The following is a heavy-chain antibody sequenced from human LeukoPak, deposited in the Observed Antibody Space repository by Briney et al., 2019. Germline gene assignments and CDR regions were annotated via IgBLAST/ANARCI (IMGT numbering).Heavy chain of an antibody. CDR2: IIPIFGTA. CDR1: GGTFSSYA. Sequence: SVKVSCKASGGTFSSYAISWVRQAPGQGLEWMGGIIPIFGTANYAQKFQGRVTITADESTSTAYMELSSLRSEDTAVYYCARVSYDFWSGYPRYYYGMDVWGQGTTVTVSS. D-gene: IGHD3-3*01. V-gene: IGHV1-69*13. CDR3: ARVSYDFWSGYPRYYYGMDV. J-gene: IGHJ6*02.